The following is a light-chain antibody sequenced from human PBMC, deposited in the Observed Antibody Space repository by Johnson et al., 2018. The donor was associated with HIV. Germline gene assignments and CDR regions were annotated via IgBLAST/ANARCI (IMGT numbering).Light chain of an antibody. CDR3: AAWDDSLYGPV. CDR1: SSNIGNNY. CDR2: RND. J-gene: IGLJ1*01. Sequence: LTQPPSVSAAPGQKVTISCSGSSSNIGNNYVSWYHHLPGTAPKLLIYRNDQRPSGVPDRFSGSKSGTSASLAISGLRADDEAAYFCAAWDDSLYGPVFGTGTKVTVL. V-gene: IGLV1-47*01.